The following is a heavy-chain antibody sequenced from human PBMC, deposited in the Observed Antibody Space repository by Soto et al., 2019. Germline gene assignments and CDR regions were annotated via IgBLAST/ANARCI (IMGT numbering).Heavy chain of an antibody. CDR1: GCAFGSYG. CDR3: AKAPNDYGDYVVDY. J-gene: IGHJ4*02. Sequence: QVQLVESGGGVVQPGRTLRLSCAASGCAFGSYGMHWVRQAPGKGLEWVAVISYDGSNKYYADSVKGRFTISRDNSKNTLYQQMNSLRAEDTAVYYCAKAPNDYGDYVVDYWGQGTLVTVSS. V-gene: IGHV3-30*18. CDR2: ISYDGSNK. D-gene: IGHD4-17*01.